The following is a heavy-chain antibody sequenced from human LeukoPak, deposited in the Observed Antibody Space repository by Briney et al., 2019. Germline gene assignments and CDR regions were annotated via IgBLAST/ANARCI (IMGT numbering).Heavy chain of an antibody. V-gene: IGHV4-38-2*02. CDR3: ARQPSGSYGGGFDY. CDR2: IYHSGST. J-gene: IGHJ4*02. Sequence: SETLSLTRTVSGGSISSYYWGWIRQPPGKGLEWIGSIYHSGSTYYNPSLKSRVTISVDTSKNQFSLKLSSVTAADTAVYYCARQPSGSYGGGFDYWGQGTLVTVSS. CDR1: GGSISSYY. D-gene: IGHD1-26*01.